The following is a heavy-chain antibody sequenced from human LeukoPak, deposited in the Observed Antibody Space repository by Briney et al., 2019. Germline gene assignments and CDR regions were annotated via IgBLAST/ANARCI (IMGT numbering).Heavy chain of an antibody. Sequence: SETLSLTCTVSGGSISSSSYYWGWIRQPPGKGLEWIGSIYYSGSTYYNPSLKSRVTISVDTSKNQFSLKLSSVTAADTAVYYCARPRYYYYMDVWGKGTTVTVS. CDR3: ARPRYYYYMDV. V-gene: IGHV4-39*01. CDR2: IYYSGST. CDR1: GGSISSSSYY. J-gene: IGHJ6*03.